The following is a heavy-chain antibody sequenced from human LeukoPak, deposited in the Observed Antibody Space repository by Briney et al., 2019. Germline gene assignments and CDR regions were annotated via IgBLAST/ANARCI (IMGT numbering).Heavy chain of an antibody. Sequence: ASVKVSCKASGYTFTSYGISWVRQAPGQGLEWMGWINPNSGGTNYAQKFQGRVTMTEDTSTDTAYMELSSLRSEDTAVYYCATTTSGSYWYYFDYWGQGTLVTVSS. J-gene: IGHJ4*02. CDR2: INPNSGGT. V-gene: IGHV1-18*01. CDR1: GYTFTSYG. CDR3: ATTTSGSYWYYFDY. D-gene: IGHD1-26*01.